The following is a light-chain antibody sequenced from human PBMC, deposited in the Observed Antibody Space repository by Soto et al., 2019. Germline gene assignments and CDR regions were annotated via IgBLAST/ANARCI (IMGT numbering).Light chain of an antibody. CDR2: GAS. Sequence: AIQLTQSPSSLSASVGDRVTITCRTSQGISSALAWCQQKPGKAPNLLIYGASTLESGVPSRFSGSGSGTDFTLTISSLQPEDFATYYCQQFHDYPITFGQGTRLEIK. V-gene: IGKV1D-13*01. CDR1: QGISSA. CDR3: QQFHDYPIT. J-gene: IGKJ5*01.